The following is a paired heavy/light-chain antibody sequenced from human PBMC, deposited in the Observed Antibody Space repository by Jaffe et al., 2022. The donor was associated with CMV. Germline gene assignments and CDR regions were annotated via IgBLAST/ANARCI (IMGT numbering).Light chain of an antibody. CDR3: QQYDSLPLLT. J-gene: IGKJ4*01. Sequence: DIQMTQSPSSLSASVGDRVTITCQASQDISNFVNWYQQKPGKAPKFLIYDASNLETGVPSRFSGSGFGTDFTLTISSLQPEDVATYYCQQYDSLPLLTFGGGTKVEIK. V-gene: IGKV1-33*01. CDR1: QDISNF. CDR2: DAS.
Heavy chain of an antibody. V-gene: IGHV3-33*01. CDR1: GFKFSDYG. Sequence: QVQLVESGGGVVQPERSLRLSCAASGFKFSDYGLHWVRQAPGQGLEWVAVIRYDGINKYYGDSVKGRFTISRDNSKSTLFLEMNSLRAEDTAVYYCARDRGKYSSVIAHWGQGTLVSVSS. D-gene: IGHD6-19*01. J-gene: IGHJ4*02. CDR2: IRYDGINK. CDR3: ARDRGKYSSVIAH.